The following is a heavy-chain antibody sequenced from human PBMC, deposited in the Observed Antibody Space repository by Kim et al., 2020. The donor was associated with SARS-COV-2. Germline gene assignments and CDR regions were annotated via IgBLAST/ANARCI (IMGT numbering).Heavy chain of an antibody. D-gene: IGHD6-13*01. CDR3: AKVAAARPYYYYYYMDV. J-gene: IGHJ6*03. CDR2: MWFDGSNK. V-gene: IGHV3-30*02. Sequence: GGSLRLSCAASGFTFSSYGMHWVRQAPGKGLEWMAFMWFDGSNKNYSDSVKGRFAISRDNSKNTLYLQMNNLRVEDTAVYYCAKVAAARPYYYYYYMDV. CDR1: GFTFSSYG.